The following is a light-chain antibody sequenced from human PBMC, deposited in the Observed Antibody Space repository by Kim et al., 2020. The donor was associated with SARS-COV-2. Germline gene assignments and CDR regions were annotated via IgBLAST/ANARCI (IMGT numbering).Light chain of an antibody. J-gene: IGKJ2*01. Sequence: ETVMTQSPATLSVSPGETATLSCRASQSVISNLAWYHQRPGQAPRLLIYGASTRATGIPARFSGSGSGTEFTLTISSLQSEDFAVYYCQQYNNWPYTFGQGTKLEIK. CDR3: QQYNNWPYT. V-gene: IGKV3-15*01. CDR2: GAS. CDR1: QSVISN.